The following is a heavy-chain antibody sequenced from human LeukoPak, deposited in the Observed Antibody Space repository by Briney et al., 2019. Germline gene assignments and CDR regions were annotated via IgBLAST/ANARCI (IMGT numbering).Heavy chain of an antibody. Sequence: PGGSLRLSCAASGFTFSSYGMHWVRQAPGKGLEWVAVIWYDGSNKYYADSVKGRFTISRDNSKNTLYLQMNSLRAEDTAVYYCARTQISYYYYGMDVWGQGTTVTASS. J-gene: IGHJ6*02. CDR3: ARTQISYYYYGMDV. CDR2: IWYDGSNK. V-gene: IGHV3-33*01. CDR1: GFTFSSYG.